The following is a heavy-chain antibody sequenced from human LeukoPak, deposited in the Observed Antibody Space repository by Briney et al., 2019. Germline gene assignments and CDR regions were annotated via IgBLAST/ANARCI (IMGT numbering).Heavy chain of an antibody. V-gene: IGHV3-30-3*01. Sequence: GGSLRLSCAASGFTFSSYVMHWVRQAPGKGLEWVAVISYDGSNKYYADSVKGRFTISRDNAKNSLYLQMNSLRAEDTAVYHCARAKGSYSFDYWGQGTLVTVSS. CDR2: ISYDGSNK. CDR1: GFTFSSYV. CDR3: ARAKGSYSFDY. J-gene: IGHJ4*02. D-gene: IGHD3-10*01.